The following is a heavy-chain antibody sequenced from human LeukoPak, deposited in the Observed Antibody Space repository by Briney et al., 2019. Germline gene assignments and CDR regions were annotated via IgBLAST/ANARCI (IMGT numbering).Heavy chain of an antibody. CDR2: IYYSGST. CDR1: GGSISSSSYY. Sequence: SETLSLTCTASGGSISSSSYYWGWIRQPPGKGLEWIGSIYYSGSTYYNPSLKSRVTISVDTSKNQFSLKLSSVTAADTAVYYCARLWRELRWALDYWGQGTLVTVSS. CDR3: ARLWRELRWALDY. V-gene: IGHV4-39*01. D-gene: IGHD2-15*01. J-gene: IGHJ4*02.